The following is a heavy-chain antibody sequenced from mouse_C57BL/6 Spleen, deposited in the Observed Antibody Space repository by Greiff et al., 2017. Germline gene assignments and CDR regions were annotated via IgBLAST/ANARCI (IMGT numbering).Heavy chain of an antibody. Sequence: QVQLQQSGAELVRPGSSVKLSCKASGYTFTSYWMHWVKQRPIQGLEWIGNIDPSDSETHYNQKFKDKATLTVDKSSSTAYMQLSSLTSEDSAFYYCARCRYGYDDQYYAMDYWGQGTSVTVSS. J-gene: IGHJ4*01. CDR3: ARCRYGYDDQYYAMDY. D-gene: IGHD2-2*01. V-gene: IGHV1-52*01. CDR1: GYTFTSYW. CDR2: IDPSDSET.